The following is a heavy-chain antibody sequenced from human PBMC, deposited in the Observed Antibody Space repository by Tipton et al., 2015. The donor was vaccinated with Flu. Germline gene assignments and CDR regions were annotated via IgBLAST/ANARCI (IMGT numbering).Heavy chain of an antibody. Sequence: GLVKPSETLSLTCTVSGDSVSTAGYYWTWIGQPPGKGLEYIGQIYNSGSTNNNPSLRSRVTISVDTSKNQFSLKLRSVTAADTAVYYCARMRARDCTLGVCYLWWFDLWGRGTLVTVSS. CDR2: IYNSGST. CDR3: ARMRARDCTLGVCYLWWFDL. V-gene: IGHV4-61*08. CDR1: GDSVSTAGYY. D-gene: IGHD2-8*01. J-gene: IGHJ2*01.